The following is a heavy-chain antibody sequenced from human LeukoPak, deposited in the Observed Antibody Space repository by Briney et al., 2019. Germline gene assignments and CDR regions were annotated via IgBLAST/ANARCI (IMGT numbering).Heavy chain of an antibody. D-gene: IGHD2-2*01. CDR3: ASSPAEYQLLEAWFDP. CDR2: INTNTGNP. Sequence: GASVKVSCKASGYTFTSYAMNWVRQAPGQGLEWMGWINTNTGNPTYAQGFTGRFVFSLDTSVSTAYLQISSLKADDTAVYYCASSPAEYQLLEAWFDPWGQGTLVTVSS. V-gene: IGHV7-4-1*02. J-gene: IGHJ5*02. CDR1: GYTFTSYA.